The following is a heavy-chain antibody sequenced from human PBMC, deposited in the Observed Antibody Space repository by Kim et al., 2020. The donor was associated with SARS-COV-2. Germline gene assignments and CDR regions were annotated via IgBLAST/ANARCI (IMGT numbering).Heavy chain of an antibody. CDR1: GFTLAGYW. Sequence: GGSLRLSCTASGFTLAGYWMTWVRQAPGKGLEWVASIKGDGSVQTYLDSVQGRFSVSRDNAKNSLHLQMHALRADDTARYYCARNLHRYIALDYWVLASL. D-gene: IGHD5-12*01. CDR2: IKGDGSVQ. V-gene: IGHV3-7*03. CDR3: ARNLHRYIALDY. J-gene: IGHJ4*02.